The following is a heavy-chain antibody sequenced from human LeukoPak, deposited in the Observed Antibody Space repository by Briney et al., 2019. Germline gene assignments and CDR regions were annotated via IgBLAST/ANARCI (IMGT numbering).Heavy chain of an antibody. Sequence: SETLSLTCTVSGGSISSYYWSWIRQPPGKGLEWIGYIYYSGSTNYNPSLKSRVTISVDTSKNQFSLKLSSVTAADTAVYYCARDSRFLEWLPNYYYYGMDVWGQGTTATVSS. J-gene: IGHJ6*02. CDR2: IYYSGST. V-gene: IGHV4-59*01. CDR3: ARDSRFLEWLPNYYYYGMDV. D-gene: IGHD3-3*01. CDR1: GGSISSYY.